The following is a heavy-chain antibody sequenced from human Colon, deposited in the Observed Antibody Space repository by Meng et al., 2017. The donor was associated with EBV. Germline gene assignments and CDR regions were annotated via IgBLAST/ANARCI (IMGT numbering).Heavy chain of an antibody. CDR1: GGSISSGDYY. CDR2: IYYSGST. J-gene: IGHJ5*02. D-gene: IGHD4-17*01. Sequence: QGQRQESGPGLVQPSQTLSLTCTVSGGSISSGDYYWSWIRQPPGKGLEWIGYIYYSGSTYSNASLKSRVTISIDRSKNQFSLKLSSVTAADTAVYYCARDRKHYGERGWFDPWGQGTLVTVSS. CDR3: ARDRKHYGERGWFDP. V-gene: IGHV4-30-4*01.